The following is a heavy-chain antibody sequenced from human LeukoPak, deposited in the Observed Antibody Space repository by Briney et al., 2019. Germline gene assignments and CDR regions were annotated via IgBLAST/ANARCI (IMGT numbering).Heavy chain of an antibody. CDR2: INPNSGGT. CDR3: ATHYGSGSTYPLDY. J-gene: IGHJ4*02. V-gene: IGHV1-2*02. CDR1: GTTLSYLA. Sequence: ASVKVSCKVSGTTLSYLAIHWVRQAPGQGLEWMGWINPNSGGTNFAQKFQGRVTMTRDTSISTAYMELRSLRSDDTAVYYCATHYGSGSTYPLDYWGQGALVTVSS. D-gene: IGHD3-10*01.